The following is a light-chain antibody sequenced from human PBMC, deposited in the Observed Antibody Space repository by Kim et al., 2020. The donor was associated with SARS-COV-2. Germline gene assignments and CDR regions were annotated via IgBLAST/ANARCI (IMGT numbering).Light chain of an antibody. CDR2: EVT. J-gene: IGLJ3*02. CDR1: MSDVGTYKL. CDR3: CSYAGSSTWV. V-gene: IGLV2-23*02. Sequence: GQSCTISSPGSMSDVGTYKLLSGYVQYAGKAPKVMIYEVTKRPAGVSYRFSGSQSGITASLTISGLQAGDEADYYCCSYAGSSTWVFGGGTKLTVL.